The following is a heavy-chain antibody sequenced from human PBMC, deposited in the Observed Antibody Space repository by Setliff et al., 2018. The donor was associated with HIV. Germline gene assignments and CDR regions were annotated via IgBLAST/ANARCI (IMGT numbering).Heavy chain of an antibody. CDR1: GGSINSGGYY. V-gene: IGHV4-31*11. CDR3: ARRGDSSSYLYAFEI. D-gene: IGHD3-22*01. Sequence: SETLSLTCAVSGGSINSGGYYWTWIRQHPGMGLEWIGYIHYSGSTYYNPSLKSRVTISVDTSKNQFSLKLSSVTAADTAVYYCARRGDSSSYLYAFEIWGQGTMVTVTS. J-gene: IGHJ3*02. CDR2: IHYSGST.